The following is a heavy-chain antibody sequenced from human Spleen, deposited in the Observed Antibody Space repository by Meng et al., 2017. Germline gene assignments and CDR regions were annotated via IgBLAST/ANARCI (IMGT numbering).Heavy chain of an antibody. J-gene: IGHJ5*02. CDR3: AIYWGAGKWELLYH. CDR2: MHTSGTT. D-gene: IGHD1-26*01. Sequence: SETLSLTCTVSGASISSGGYYCNWIRQPAGKGLEWIGRMHTSGTTTYNPSLKSRVSISVDPSKNQFSLILNSVTATDTAVYYCAIYWGAGKWELLYHWGQGALVTVAS. CDR1: GASISSGGYY. V-gene: IGHV4-61*02.